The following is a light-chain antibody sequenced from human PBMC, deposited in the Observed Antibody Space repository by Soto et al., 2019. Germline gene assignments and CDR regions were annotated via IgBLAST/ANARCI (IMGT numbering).Light chain of an antibody. V-gene: IGKV1-5*03. Sequence: DIQMTQSPSTLSASVGDRITITCRASQSISSSLAWYQQKPGKAPKLLIYKASSLQSGVPSRFSGSGSGTEFTLTISSLQSDDFGTYYCQQYYGYPVTFGQGTKLE. CDR1: QSISSS. CDR3: QQYYGYPVT. CDR2: KAS. J-gene: IGKJ2*01.